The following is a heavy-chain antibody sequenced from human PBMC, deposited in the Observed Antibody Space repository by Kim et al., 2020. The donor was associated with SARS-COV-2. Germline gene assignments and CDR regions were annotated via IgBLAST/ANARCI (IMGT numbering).Heavy chain of an antibody. J-gene: IGHJ4*02. CDR2: T. CDR3: ARESHEYYFDY. Sequence: TNDADSVKGRFTISRDNAKNSLYLQMNSLRAEDTAVYYCARESHEYYFDYWGQGTLVTVSS. V-gene: IGHV3-11*05.